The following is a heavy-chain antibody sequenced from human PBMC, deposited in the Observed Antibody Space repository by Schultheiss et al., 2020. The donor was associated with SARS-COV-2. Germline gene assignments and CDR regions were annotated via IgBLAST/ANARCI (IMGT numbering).Heavy chain of an antibody. D-gene: IGHD4-17*01. CDR3: ARRGYYGDRFDY. Sequence: SQTLSLTCAVYGGSFSDYYWSWIRQPPGKGLEWIGEINHSGSTNYNPSLKSRVTISVDTSKNQFSLKLSSVTAADTAVYYCARRGYYGDRFDYWGQGTLVTVSS. J-gene: IGHJ4*02. V-gene: IGHV4-34*01. CDR1: GGSFSDYY. CDR2: INHSGST.